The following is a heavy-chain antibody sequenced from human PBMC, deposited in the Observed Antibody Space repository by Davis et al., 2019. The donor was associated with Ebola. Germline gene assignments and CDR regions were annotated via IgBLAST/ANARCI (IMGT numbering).Heavy chain of an antibody. J-gene: IGHJ6*03. V-gene: IGHV4-61*09. Sequence: PSETLSLTCTVSGDSISRGSYYWSWIRQPAGKGLEWIGHIYTSGSTNYNPSLKSRVTISVDTSKSQFSLKLSSVTAADTDVYYCARVASQREYSSNWYRPGYYYYNCMDVWGRGTTVTVSS. D-gene: IGHD6-13*01. CDR3: ARVASQREYSSNWYRPGYYYYNCMDV. CDR1: GDSISRGSYY. CDR2: IYTSGST.